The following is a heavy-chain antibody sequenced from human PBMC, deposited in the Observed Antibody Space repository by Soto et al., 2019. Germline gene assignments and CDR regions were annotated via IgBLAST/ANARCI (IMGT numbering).Heavy chain of an antibody. V-gene: IGHV3-30-3*01. CDR3: ARDLGIFGVVPAEGMDV. Sequence: PGGSLRLSCAASGFTFSSHAMYWVRQAPGKGLEWVAVISYDGSNKYYADSVKGRFTISRDNSKNTLYLQMNSLRAEDTAVYYCARDLGIFGVVPAEGMDVWGQGTTVTVS. CDR1: GFTFSSHA. J-gene: IGHJ6*02. CDR2: ISYDGSNK. D-gene: IGHD3-3*01.